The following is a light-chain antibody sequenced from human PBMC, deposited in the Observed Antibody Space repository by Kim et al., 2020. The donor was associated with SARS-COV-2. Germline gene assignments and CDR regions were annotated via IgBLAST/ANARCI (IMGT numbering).Light chain of an antibody. CDR1: QSVTSNY. Sequence: EVVLTQSPDTLSLSPGERATLSCRASQSVTSNYLAWYQQKPGQAPRLLIFAASSRATGIPDRFSGSGSGTDFTLTISRLEPEDFAVYYCQQYGSSPRLTFGGGTKVDIK. CDR2: AAS. CDR3: QQYGSSPRLT. V-gene: IGKV3-20*01. J-gene: IGKJ4*01.